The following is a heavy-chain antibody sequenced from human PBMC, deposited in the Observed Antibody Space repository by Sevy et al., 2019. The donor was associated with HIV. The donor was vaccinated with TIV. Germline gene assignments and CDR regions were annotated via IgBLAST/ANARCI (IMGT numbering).Heavy chain of an antibody. D-gene: IGHD6-6*01. CDR3: ARDFEDVKYSSSSGSFYFDY. CDR1: GFTFSSYA. V-gene: IGHV3-30*04. Sequence: GGSLRLSCAASGFTFSSYAMHWVRQAPGKGLEWVAVISYDGSNKYYADSVKGRFTISRDNSKNTLYLQMNGLRAEDTAVYYCARDFEDVKYSSSSGSFYFDYWGQGTLVTVSS. CDR2: ISYDGSNK. J-gene: IGHJ4*02.